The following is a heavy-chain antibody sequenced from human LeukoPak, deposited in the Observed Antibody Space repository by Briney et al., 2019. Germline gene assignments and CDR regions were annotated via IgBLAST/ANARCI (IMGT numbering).Heavy chain of an antibody. J-gene: IGHJ6*03. CDR1: GGTFSSYA. D-gene: IGHD2-2*01. CDR2: IIPIFGTA. CDR3: ARDHCSSTSCYESDYYYYMDV. V-gene: IGHV1-69*13. Sequence: SVKVSCKASGGTFSSYAISWVRQAPGQGLEWMGGIIPIFGTANYAQKFQGRVTITADESTSTAYMELSSLRSEDTAVYYCARDHCSSTSCYESDYYYYMDVWGKGTTVTVSS.